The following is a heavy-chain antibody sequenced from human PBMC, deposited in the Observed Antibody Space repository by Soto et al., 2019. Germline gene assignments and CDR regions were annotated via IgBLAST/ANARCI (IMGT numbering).Heavy chain of an antibody. CDR1: GFTFTNYA. D-gene: IGHD2-21*02. Sequence: QVQLVESGGGVVQPGRSLRLSCAASGFTFTNYAMHWVRQAPGKEPEWVAIIWSDGSNKYYADSVKGRFTISRDNSKNTLYLQMNSLRAEVTAVYYCVREKFGDDFDFWGQGTLVTVSS. CDR2: IWSDGSNK. V-gene: IGHV3-33*01. CDR3: VREKFGDDFDF. J-gene: IGHJ4*02.